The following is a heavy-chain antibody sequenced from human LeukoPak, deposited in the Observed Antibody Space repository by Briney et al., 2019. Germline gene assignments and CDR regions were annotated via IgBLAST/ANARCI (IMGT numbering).Heavy chain of an antibody. D-gene: IGHD6-19*01. CDR2: MNPNSGNT. J-gene: IGHJ1*01. CDR1: GYTFTSYD. Sequence: ASVKVSCKASGYTFTSYDINWVLQATGQGLEWMGWMNPNSGNTGYAQKFQGRVTMTRNTSISTAYMELSSLRSEDTAVYYCARLASGYSSGWYVPAEYFQHWGQGTLVTVSS. V-gene: IGHV1-8*01. CDR3: ARLASGYSSGWYVPAEYFQH.